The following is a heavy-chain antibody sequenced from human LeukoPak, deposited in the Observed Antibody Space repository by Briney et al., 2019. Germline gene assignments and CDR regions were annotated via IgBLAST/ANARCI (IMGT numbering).Heavy chain of an antibody. J-gene: IGHJ4*02. CDR2: ITSSSSTI. V-gene: IGHV3-48*04. CDR3: ARPLRESGYFYFDY. CDR1: GFTFSSYV. D-gene: IGHD3-3*01. Sequence: GGSLRLSCAASGFTFSSYVMSWVRQAPGKGLEWVSYITSSSSTIYYPDSVKGRFTISRDNAKNSLYLQMNSLRAEDTAVYYCARPLRESGYFYFDYWGQGTLVTVSS.